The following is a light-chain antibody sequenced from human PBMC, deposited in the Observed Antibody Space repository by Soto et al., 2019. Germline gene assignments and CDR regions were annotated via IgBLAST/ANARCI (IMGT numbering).Light chain of an antibody. CDR1: SSNIGSNS. Sequence: QSVLTQPPSASGTPRQRVTISCSGSSSNIGSNSVGWYQQLPGAAPKVLISTTDKRPSGVPDRFSGSKSGTSASLAISGLQSEDEADYYCVAWDDSLNGHVFGTGTKLTVL. V-gene: IGLV1-44*01. CDR2: TTD. J-gene: IGLJ1*01. CDR3: VAWDDSLNGHV.